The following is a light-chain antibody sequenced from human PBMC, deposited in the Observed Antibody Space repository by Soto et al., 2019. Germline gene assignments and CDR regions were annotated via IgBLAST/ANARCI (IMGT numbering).Light chain of an antibody. J-gene: IGKJ1*01. Sequence: DIQMTQSPSTLSASVGDRVTITCRASQSISSWLAWYHQKPGKAPKLLIYDASSLESGVPSRFSGSGSGTEFTLTISSLQPDDFATYYCQHYNSYSPWTFGQGTKVEIK. CDR2: DAS. CDR3: QHYNSYSPWT. CDR1: QSISSW. V-gene: IGKV1-5*01.